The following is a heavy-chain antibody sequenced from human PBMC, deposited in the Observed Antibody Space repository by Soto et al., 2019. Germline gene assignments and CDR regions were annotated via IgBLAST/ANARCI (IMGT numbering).Heavy chain of an antibody. CDR2: IYYSGST. J-gene: IGHJ4*02. CDR1: GGSIDRSNYY. CDR3: ARSDGRY. Sequence: PSETLSLTCNVSGGSIDRSNYYWDWLRQPPGKGLEWIGYIYYSGSTNYKPSLKSRVTISVDTSKNQLSLKLSSVTAADTAVYYCARSDGRYWGQGTLVTVSS. V-gene: IGHV4-61*05.